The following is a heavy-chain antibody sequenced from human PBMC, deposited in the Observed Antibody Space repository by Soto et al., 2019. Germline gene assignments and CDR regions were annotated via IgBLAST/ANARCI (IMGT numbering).Heavy chain of an antibody. D-gene: IGHD3-22*01. CDR1: GFTFSTYW. Sequence: GGSLRLSCVASGFTFSTYWMSWVRQAPGKGLEWVANIKPDGSEKWYVDSVRGRFTISRDNAKNSLYLQMSNLRAEDTAVYYCARGDYYDTNGPFSDAFDIWGQGTMVT. J-gene: IGHJ3*02. V-gene: IGHV3-7*04. CDR2: IKPDGSEK. CDR3: ARGDYYDTNGPFSDAFDI.